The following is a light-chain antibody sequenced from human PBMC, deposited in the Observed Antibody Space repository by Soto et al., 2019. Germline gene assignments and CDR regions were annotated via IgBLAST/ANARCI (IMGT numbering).Light chain of an antibody. CDR2: EVS. V-gene: IGLV2-23*02. CDR1: SSDVGSHNL. Sequence: QSALTQPASVSGSPGQSITISCTGTSSDVGSHNLVSWYQQHPGQAPTLMIYEVSKRPLGVSTRFSASKSVNTASLTISGLQAEDEADYYCCSYGGSRAVFGGGTQLTFL. J-gene: IGLJ7*01. CDR3: CSYGGSRAV.